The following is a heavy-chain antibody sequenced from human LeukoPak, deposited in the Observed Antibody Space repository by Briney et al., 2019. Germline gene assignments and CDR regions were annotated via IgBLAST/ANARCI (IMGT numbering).Heavy chain of an antibody. CDR3: ARDQYSSSREVFYMDV. D-gene: IGHD6-13*01. V-gene: IGHV3-7*01. CDR2: IKQDGSEK. J-gene: IGHJ6*03. Sequence: GGSLRLSCAASGFTFSSYWMSWVRQAPGKGLEWVANIKQDGSEKYYVDSVKGRFTISRDNAKNSLYLQMNSLRAEDTAVYYCARDQYSSSREVFYMDVWGKGTTVTISS. CDR1: GFTFSSYW.